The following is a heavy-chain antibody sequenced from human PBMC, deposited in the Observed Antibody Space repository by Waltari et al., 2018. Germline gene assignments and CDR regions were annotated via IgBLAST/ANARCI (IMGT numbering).Heavy chain of an antibody. V-gene: IGHV3-74*01. CDR3: AALIAAAGTFIDY. Sequence: EVQLVESGGGLVQPGGSLRLSCAASGFTFSSYWMHWVRQAPGKGLVWVSRINSDGSSTSYADSVKGRFTISRDNAKNTLYLQMNSLRAEDTAVYYCAALIAAAGTFIDYWGQGTLVTVSS. CDR2: INSDGSST. CDR1: GFTFSSYW. D-gene: IGHD6-13*01. J-gene: IGHJ4*02.